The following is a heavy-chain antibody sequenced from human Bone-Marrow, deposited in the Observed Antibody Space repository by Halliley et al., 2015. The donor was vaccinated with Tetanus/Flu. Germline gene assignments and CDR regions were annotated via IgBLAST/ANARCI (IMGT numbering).Heavy chain of an antibody. J-gene: IGHJ6*02. Sequence: MGWIAAYTGKTENPRKVRDRVPMTRDTSTGTAYMELRSLRSDDTAVYCCARVPAEYDFAMDVWGQGTTVTVSS. CDR2: IAAYTGKT. D-gene: IGHD6-25*01. V-gene: IGHV1-18*01. CDR3: ARVPAEYDFAMDV.